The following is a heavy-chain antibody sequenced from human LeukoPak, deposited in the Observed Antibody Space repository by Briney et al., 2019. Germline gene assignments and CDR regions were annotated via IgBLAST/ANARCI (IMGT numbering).Heavy chain of an antibody. CDR2: IHGVDGRT. J-gene: IGHJ3*01. D-gene: IGHD1-26*01. CDR1: GFTFSTYW. CDR3: ARESTVGLIQTDAFDF. Sequence: PGGSLRLSCAGSGFTFSTYWMHWVRQAPGKGLVWVSHIHGVDGRTSYADSVKGRFTISRDNAKNTVYLQMNNLRAEDTALYYCARESTVGLIQTDAFDFWGQGTMVTVSS. V-gene: IGHV3-74*01.